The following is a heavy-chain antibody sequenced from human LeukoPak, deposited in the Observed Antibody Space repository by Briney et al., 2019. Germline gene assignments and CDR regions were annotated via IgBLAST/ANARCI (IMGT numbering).Heavy chain of an antibody. V-gene: IGHV1-69*05. CDR2: IIPIFGTA. CDR1: GGTFSSYA. CDR3: ASLGTYYDFWSGYPGWFDP. Sequence: SVKVSCKASGGTFSSYAISWVRQAPGQGLEWIGRIIPIFGTANYAQKFQGRVTITTDESTSTAYMELSSLRSEDTAVYYCASLGTYYDFWSGYPGWFDPWGQGTLVTVSS. D-gene: IGHD3-3*01. J-gene: IGHJ5*02.